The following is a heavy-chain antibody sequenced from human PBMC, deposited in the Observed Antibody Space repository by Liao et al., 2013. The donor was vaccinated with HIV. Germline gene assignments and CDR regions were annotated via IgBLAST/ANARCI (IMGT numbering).Heavy chain of an antibody. CDR1: GGSISSGDYY. CDR2: IYYSGST. CDR3: ARGGGGSGVPVGYWYYMDV. Sequence: QVQLQESGPGLVKPSQTLSLTCSVSGGSISSGDYYWSWIRQSPGKGLEWIGYIYYSGSTYYNPSLKSRIAISVDTSRNQFSLRLSSVTAADTAVYYCARGGGGSGVPVGYWYYMDVWGKGTTVTVSS. V-gene: IGHV4-30-4*08. J-gene: IGHJ6*03. D-gene: IGHD2-15*01.